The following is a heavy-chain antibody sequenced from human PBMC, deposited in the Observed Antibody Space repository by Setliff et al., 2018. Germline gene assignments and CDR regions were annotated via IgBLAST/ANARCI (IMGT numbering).Heavy chain of an antibody. CDR3: ARDLRAATATGEYYFDF. V-gene: IGHV1-2*02. D-gene: IGHD6-13*01. CDR2: INPNTGST. CDR1: GYTFTDYY. J-gene: IGHJ4*02. Sequence: ASVKVSCKASGYTFTDYYIQWVRQAPGQGLEWMGWINPNTGSTYYRQRFQGRVTMTRDTSISTAYMDVNRLKSDDTAVYYCARDLRAATATGEYYFDFWGQGTLVPSPQ.